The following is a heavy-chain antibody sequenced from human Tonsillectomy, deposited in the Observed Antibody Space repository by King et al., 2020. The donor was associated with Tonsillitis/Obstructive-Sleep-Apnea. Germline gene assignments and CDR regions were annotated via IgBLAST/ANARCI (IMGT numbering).Heavy chain of an antibody. D-gene: IGHD6-19*01. CDR1: GFTFSSDW. CDR2: LNQDGSKV. V-gene: IGHV3-7*01. J-gene: IGHJ4*02. Sequence: VQLVESGGGLVQPGGSLRLSCAASGFTFSSDWMSWVRQAPGKGLEWVATLNQDGSKVYYVDSVKGRFTISRDNAKNSLYLQMNSLRAEDTAVYYCARDGSSGWRPMENRGQGTLVTVSS. CDR3: ARDGSSGWRPMEN.